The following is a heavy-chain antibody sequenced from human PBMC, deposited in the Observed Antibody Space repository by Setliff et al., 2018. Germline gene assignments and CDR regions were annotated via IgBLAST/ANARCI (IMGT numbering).Heavy chain of an antibody. J-gene: IGHJ6*02. D-gene: IGHD6-13*01. CDR3: ARGTAAGTHYYYGMDV. V-gene: IGHV1-8*01. CDR2: MNPNSGNT. Sequence: ASVKVSCKASGYTFTSYDINWVRPATGQGLEWMGWMNPNSGNTGYAQKFQGRVTMTRNTSISTAYMELSSLRSEDTAVYYCARGTAAGTHYYYGMDVWGQGTTVTVSS. CDR1: GYTFTSYD.